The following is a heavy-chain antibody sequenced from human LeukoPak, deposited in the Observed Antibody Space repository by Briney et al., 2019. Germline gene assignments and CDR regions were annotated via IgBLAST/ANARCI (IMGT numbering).Heavy chain of an antibody. CDR2: IKSKTDGGTT. D-gene: IGHD4-23*01. V-gene: IGHV3-15*01. Sequence: PGGSLRLSCAASEFTFSNDWMNWVRQAPGKGLEWVGRIKSKTDGGTTDYAAPVKGRFTISRDDSKNTLYLQMNSLKTEDTAVYYCTTGGNFHGPHAFDLWGQGTMVTVSS. CDR1: EFTFSNDW. CDR3: TTGGNFHGPHAFDL. J-gene: IGHJ3*01.